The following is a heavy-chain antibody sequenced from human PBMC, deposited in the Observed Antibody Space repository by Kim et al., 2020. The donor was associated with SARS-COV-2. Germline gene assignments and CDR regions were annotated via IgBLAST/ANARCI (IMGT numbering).Heavy chain of an antibody. J-gene: IGHJ5*02. CDR3: ASQEKLNYPPDP. CDR2: IYYSGSI. CDR1: GGSISSSGYY. Sequence: SETLSLTCTVSGGSISSSGYYWGWIRQPPGKGLEWIGTIYYSGSIYYNPSLESRVTISVDTSKNQFSLQLTSVTAADTAVYYCASQEKLNYPPDPWGQG. V-gene: IGHV4-39*01. D-gene: IGHD1-7*01.